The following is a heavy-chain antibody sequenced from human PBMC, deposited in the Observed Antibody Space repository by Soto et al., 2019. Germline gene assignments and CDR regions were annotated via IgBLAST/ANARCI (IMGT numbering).Heavy chain of an antibody. CDR2: INPSIGST. CDR3: ARLYSGSRLDY. J-gene: IGHJ4*02. D-gene: IGHD1-26*01. V-gene: IGHV1-46*02. CDR1: GYTFNTYN. Sequence: QVQLVQSGAEVKKPGASVKVSCKASGYTFNTYNMYWVRQAPGQGLEWMGVINPSIGSTNYAQKFQGRVIMTRGTSTSTVYMELSTLRSDDTAVYYCARLYSGSRLDYWGQGTLVTVSS.